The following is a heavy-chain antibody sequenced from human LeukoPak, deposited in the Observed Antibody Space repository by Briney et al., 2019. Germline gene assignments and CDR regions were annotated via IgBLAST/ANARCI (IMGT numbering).Heavy chain of an antibody. V-gene: IGHV4-31*03. CDR2: IYYSGST. CDR1: GGSISSGGYF. Sequence: PSENLSRTCTVSGGSISSGGYFWRWIRQHPGKGLEWIGYIYYSGSTYYNPSLKSRVTISVDTSKNQFSLKLSSVTAADTAVYYCARAQSITMVRGVTDLTSYFDYWGQGTLVTVSS. J-gene: IGHJ4*02. D-gene: IGHD3-10*01. CDR3: ARAQSITMVRGVTDLTSYFDY.